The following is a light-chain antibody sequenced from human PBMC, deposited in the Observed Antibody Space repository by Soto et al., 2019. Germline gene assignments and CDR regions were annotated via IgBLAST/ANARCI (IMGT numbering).Light chain of an antibody. Sequence: EVVLTRSPGTLSLSPGERATLSCRASQSFSSSNLAWYQHKPGQPPKLIVYSASRRATGIPDRFSGSGSETDFTLTISRLEPEDFALYYCQRYGGSPPVTFGGGTKVDIK. CDR1: QSFSSSN. V-gene: IGKV3-20*01. J-gene: IGKJ4*01. CDR2: SAS. CDR3: QRYGGSPPVT.